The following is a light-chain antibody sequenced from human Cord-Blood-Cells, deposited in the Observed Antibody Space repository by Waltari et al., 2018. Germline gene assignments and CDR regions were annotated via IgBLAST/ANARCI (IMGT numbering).Light chain of an antibody. CDR3: SSYTSSSTPVV. V-gene: IGLV2-14*01. CDR1: SSAVGGFNY. J-gene: IGLJ2*01. Sequence: QSALTQPASVSGSPGQSITISCTGTSSAVGGFNYVSWYQQHPGKAPKLMIYDVSNRPSGVSNRFSGSKSGNTASLTISGLQAEDEADYYCSSYTSSSTPVVFGGVTKLTVL. CDR2: DVS.